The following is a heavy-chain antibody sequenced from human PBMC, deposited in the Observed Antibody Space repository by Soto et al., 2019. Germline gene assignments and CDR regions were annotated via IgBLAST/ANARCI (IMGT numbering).Heavy chain of an antibody. J-gene: IGHJ4*02. D-gene: IGHD3-3*02. CDR1: GDSINNSHW. Sequence: ASETLSLTCAVSGDSINNSHWWSWVRQPPGKGLEWIGQISHSGSTNYNPSLTSRVTISVDKSKNHFSLKLTSVTAADTAVYYCAARHFWCGPWTHTRLDYWGQGTLVNVSS. CDR2: ISHSGST. CDR3: AARHFWCGPWTHTRLDY. V-gene: IGHV4-4*02.